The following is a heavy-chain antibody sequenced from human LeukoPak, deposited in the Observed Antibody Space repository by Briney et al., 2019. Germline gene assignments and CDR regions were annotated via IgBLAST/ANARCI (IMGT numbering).Heavy chain of an antibody. Sequence: SETLSLTCAVYGGSFSGYYWSWIRQPPGKGLEWIGEINHSGSTNYNPSLKSRVTISVDTSKNQFSLKLSSVTAADTAVYYCARAREGSGWYGIDYWGQGTLVTVSS. CDR1: GGSFSGYY. J-gene: IGHJ4*02. V-gene: IGHV4-34*01. CDR3: ARAREGSGWYGIDY. CDR2: INHSGST. D-gene: IGHD6-19*01.